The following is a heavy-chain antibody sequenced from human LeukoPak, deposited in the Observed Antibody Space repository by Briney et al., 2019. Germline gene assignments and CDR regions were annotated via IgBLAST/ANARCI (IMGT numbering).Heavy chain of an antibody. J-gene: IGHJ4*02. V-gene: IGHV5-51*01. Sequence: GESLKISCKGSGYRFTSYWIGWVRQMPGKGLEWMGIVYPADSDTRYSSPFQGQVTISVDKSISTAYLQWSSLKASDTAMYYCVRQPGWNEPEFDYWGQGTLVTVSS. D-gene: IGHD1-1*01. CDR3: VRQPGWNEPEFDY. CDR1: GYRFTSYW. CDR2: VYPADSDT.